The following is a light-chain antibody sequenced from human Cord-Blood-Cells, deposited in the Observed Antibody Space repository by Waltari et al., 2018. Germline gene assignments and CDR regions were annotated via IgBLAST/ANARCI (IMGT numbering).Light chain of an antibody. J-gene: IGKJ2*03. V-gene: IGKV1-5*03. Sequence: DLQMTQSPSTVSASVGARVTITCRASQSISSWLAWYQQKPGKAPKLLIYKASSLESGVPSRFSGSGSGTEFTLTISSLQPDDFATYYCQQYNSYSYSFGQGTKLEIK. CDR2: KAS. CDR1: QSISSW. CDR3: QQYNSYSYS.